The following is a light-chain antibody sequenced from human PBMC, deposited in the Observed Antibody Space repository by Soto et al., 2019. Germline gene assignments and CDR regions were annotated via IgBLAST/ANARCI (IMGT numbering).Light chain of an antibody. V-gene: IGKV3-20*01. Sequence: EIVLTQSPGTLSLSPGERATLSCRASQSVRSSHLAWYQQKPGQAPRLLIYGASSRATGIPDRFNGSGSGTDFTLTSSRLEPEDFAVYSCQQYSSSPATFGQGTKVEI. CDR1: QSVRSSH. J-gene: IGKJ1*01. CDR2: GAS. CDR3: QQYSSSPAT.